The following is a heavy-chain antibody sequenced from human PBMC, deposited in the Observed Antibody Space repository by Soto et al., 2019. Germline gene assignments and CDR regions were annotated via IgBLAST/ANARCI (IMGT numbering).Heavy chain of an antibody. J-gene: IGHJ4*02. CDR3: AAGGTRWLHSPFDY. V-gene: IGHV1-24*01. D-gene: IGHD1-1*01. Sequence: QVQLLQCGAEVKKPGASVKVSCKVSGHTLTELSMHWVRQAPGRGLEWMGGFEPEDGETIFAQKFQGRVTMTEDTSTASTYMELTRLRSEDTAVNYCAAGGTRWLHSPFDYWGQGTLVTISS. CDR2: FEPEDGET. CDR1: GHTLTELS.